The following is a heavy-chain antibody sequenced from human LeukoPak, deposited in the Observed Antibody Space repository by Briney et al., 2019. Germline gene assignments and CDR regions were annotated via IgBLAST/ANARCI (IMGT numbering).Heavy chain of an antibody. V-gene: IGHV4-4*02. D-gene: IGHD4-17*01. Sequence: SETLSLTCAVSGGSISSSNWWSWVRQPPGKGLEWIGEIYHSGSTNYNPSLKSRVTISVDKSKNQFSLKLSSVTAADTAVYYCARDGHDYGDYGGLPYYYGMDVWGQGTTVTVSS. CDR1: GGSISSSNW. CDR2: IYHSGST. J-gene: IGHJ6*02. CDR3: ARDGHDYGDYGGLPYYYGMDV.